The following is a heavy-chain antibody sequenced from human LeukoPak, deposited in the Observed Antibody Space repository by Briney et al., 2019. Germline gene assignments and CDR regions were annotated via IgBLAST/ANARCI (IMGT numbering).Heavy chain of an antibody. CDR3: ARSGYYYGSGSYRLFDY. J-gene: IGHJ4*02. CDR2: INHSGST. D-gene: IGHD3-10*01. Sequence: SETLSLTCAVYGGSFSGYYWSWIRQPPGKGLEWIGEINHSGSTNYNPSLKSRVTISVDTSKNQFSLKLSSVTAADTAVYYCARSGYYYGSGSYRLFDYWGQGTLVTVSS. V-gene: IGHV4-34*01. CDR1: GGSFSGYY.